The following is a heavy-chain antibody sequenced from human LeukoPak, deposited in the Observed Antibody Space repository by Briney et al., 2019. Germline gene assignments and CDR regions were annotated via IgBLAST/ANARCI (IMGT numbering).Heavy chain of an antibody. CDR2: INLNSGYT. V-gene: IGHV1-2*02. D-gene: IGHD4-11*01. Sequence: GASVKVSCKASGYTFTGYFMHWVRQAPGQGLQWLGWINLNSGYTNYARRFQGRVTMTRDTSITTAYMEMRGLRSDDTAVYYCAAALDLDCSMISDFWGQGTLVTVSS. CDR1: GYTFTGYF. CDR3: AAALDLDCSMISDF. J-gene: IGHJ4*02.